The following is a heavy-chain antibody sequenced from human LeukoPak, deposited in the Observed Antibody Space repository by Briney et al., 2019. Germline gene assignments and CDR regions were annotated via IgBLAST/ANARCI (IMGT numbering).Heavy chain of an antibody. V-gene: IGHV4-34*01. CDR2: INHSGST. CDR3: ARALMVYAPVMDV. CDR1: GGSFSGYY. Sequence: SETLSLTCAVYGGSFSGYYWSWIRQPPGKGLEWIGEINHSGSTNYNPSLKSRVTISVDTSKNQFSLKLSSVTAADTAVYYCARALMVYAPVMDVWGQGTTVTVSS. D-gene: IGHD2-8*01. J-gene: IGHJ6*02.